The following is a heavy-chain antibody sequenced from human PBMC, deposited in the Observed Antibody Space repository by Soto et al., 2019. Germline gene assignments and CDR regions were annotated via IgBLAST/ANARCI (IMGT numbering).Heavy chain of an antibody. CDR1: GFTFTNSA. D-gene: IGHD3-10*01. CDR3: AADMDATDPFNWFDP. CDR2: IVVGSGNT. V-gene: IGHV1-58*02. J-gene: IGHJ5*02. Sequence: QKQLVQSGPEVKKPGTSVKVSCKASGFTFTNSAIQWVRQARGQRLKWVGWIVVGSGNTNYAKKFQERISITRDMSTRTVYMELRSLGSEVTAIYSCAADMDATDPFNWFDPWGQGTLITVSS.